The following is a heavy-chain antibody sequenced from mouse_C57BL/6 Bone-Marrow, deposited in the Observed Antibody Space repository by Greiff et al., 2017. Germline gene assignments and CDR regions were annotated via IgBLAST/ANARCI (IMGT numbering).Heavy chain of an antibody. Sequence: EVKLVESGGGLVQPGESLKLSCESNEYEFPSHDMSWVRKTPEKRLELVAAINSDGGSTYYPDTMERRFIISRENTTKTLYLQMSRLRSEDTALYYCARRGKNGSSQYYLDYWGQGTTLTGSS. V-gene: IGHV5-2*03. CDR2: INSDGGST. D-gene: IGHD1-1*01. CDR3: ARRGKNGSSQYYLDY. J-gene: IGHJ2*01. CDR1: EYEFPSHD.